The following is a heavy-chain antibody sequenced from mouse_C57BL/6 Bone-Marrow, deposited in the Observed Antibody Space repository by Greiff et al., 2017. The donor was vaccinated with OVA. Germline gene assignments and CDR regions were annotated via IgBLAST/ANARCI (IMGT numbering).Heavy chain of an antibody. Sequence: DVMLVESGEGLVKPGGSLKLSCAASGFTFSSYAMSWVRQTPENRLEWVAYISSGGDYIYYADTVKGLFTISRDNARNTLYLQMSSLQSEDTAMYYCTKVLAAFDVWGTGTTVTVSS. CDR3: TKVLAAFDV. CDR2: ISSGGDYI. D-gene: IGHD1-3*01. V-gene: IGHV5-9-1*02. J-gene: IGHJ1*03. CDR1: GFTFSSYA.